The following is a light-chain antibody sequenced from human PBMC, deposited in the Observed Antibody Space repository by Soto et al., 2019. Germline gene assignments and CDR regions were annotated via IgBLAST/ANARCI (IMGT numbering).Light chain of an antibody. CDR1: NSDVGGYNY. V-gene: IGLV2-14*01. Sequence: QSALTQPASVSGSPGQSITISCTGTNSDVGGYNYVSWYQQHPGKAPKLMTYDVNNRPTGVSDRFSGSKSGNTASLTISGLQTEDEANYYCSSYTTSSTLVFGGGTKLTVL. CDR2: DVN. J-gene: IGLJ2*01. CDR3: SSYTTSSTLV.